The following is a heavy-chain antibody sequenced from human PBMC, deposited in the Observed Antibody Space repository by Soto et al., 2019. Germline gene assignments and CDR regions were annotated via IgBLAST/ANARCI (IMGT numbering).Heavy chain of an antibody. CDR2: MNPNSGNT. CDR3: ASDSGYCGGDCYSETRYYYSGMDV. J-gene: IGHJ6*02. Sequence: GASVKVSCKASGYTFTSYDINWVRQATGQGLEWMGWMNPNSGNTGYAQKFQGRVTMTRNTSISTAYMELSSLRSEDTAVYYCASDSGYCGGDCYSETRYYYSGMDVWGQGTTVTVSS. V-gene: IGHV1-8*01. CDR1: GYTFTSYD. D-gene: IGHD2-21*02.